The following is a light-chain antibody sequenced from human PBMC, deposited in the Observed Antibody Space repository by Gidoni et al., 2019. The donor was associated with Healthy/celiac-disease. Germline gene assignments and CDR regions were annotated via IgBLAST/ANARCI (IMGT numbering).Light chain of an antibody. J-gene: IGKJ2*01. V-gene: IGKV2-28*01. CDR1: QSLLHSNVYNY. CDR2: LGS. CDR3: MQALQTPYT. Sequence: DMVMTQSPLSLPVTPGEPASISCRSSQSLLHSNVYNYLDWYLQKPGQSPQLLIYLGSNRASGVPDRFSGSGSGTDFTLKISRVEAEDVGVYYCMQALQTPYTFXXXTKLEIK.